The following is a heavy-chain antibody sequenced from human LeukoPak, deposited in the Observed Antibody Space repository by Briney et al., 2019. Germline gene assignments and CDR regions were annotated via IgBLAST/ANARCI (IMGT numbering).Heavy chain of an antibody. D-gene: IGHD4-17*01. CDR1: GFTFSSYA. CDR2: ISYDGSNK. CDR3: ARDITVTTRGPFDP. J-gene: IGHJ5*02. Sequence: PGGSLRPSCAASGFTFSSYAMHWVRQAPGKGLEWVAVISYDGSNKYYADSVKGRFTISRDNSKNTLYLQMNSLRAEDTAVYYCARDITVTTRGPFDPWGQGTLVTVSS. V-gene: IGHV3-30-3*01.